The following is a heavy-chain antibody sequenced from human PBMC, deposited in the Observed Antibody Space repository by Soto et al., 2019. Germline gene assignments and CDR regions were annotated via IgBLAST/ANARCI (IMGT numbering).Heavy chain of an antibody. D-gene: IGHD2-21*02. V-gene: IGHV3-33*05. Sequence: QVQLVESGGGVVQPGTSLRLSCAASGFNFNTFGMHWVRQAPGQGLEWVALISYDGSTKYYADSVKGRFTISRDNSKNTLYLQMNSLRADDTAVYYCARDPMMTAMSIGWVYWGQGTLVTVSS. CDR3: ARDPMMTAMSIGWVY. J-gene: IGHJ4*02. CDR2: ISYDGSTK. CDR1: GFNFNTFG.